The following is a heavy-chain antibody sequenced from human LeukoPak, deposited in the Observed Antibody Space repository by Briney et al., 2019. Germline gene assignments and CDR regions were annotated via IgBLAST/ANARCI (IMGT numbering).Heavy chain of an antibody. Sequence: GGSLRLSCAAPGFTFSTYAMHWVRQAPGKGLEWVAVIPYDGSNKYYADSVKGRFTISRENSKNRLYLQMNSLRAEDTAVYYCARERIYGDYGNWFDPWGQGTLVTVSS. J-gene: IGHJ5*02. D-gene: IGHD4-17*01. CDR2: IPYDGSNK. V-gene: IGHV3-30*04. CDR1: GFTFSTYA. CDR3: ARERIYGDYGNWFDP.